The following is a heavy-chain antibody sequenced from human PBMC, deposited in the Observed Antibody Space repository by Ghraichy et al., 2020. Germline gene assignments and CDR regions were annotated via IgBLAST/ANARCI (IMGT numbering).Heavy chain of an antibody. CDR2: IKQDGSEK. D-gene: IGHD7-27*01. CDR1: GFTFSSYW. J-gene: IGHJ6*02. V-gene: IGHV3-7*01. Sequence: GGSLRLSCAASGFTFSSYWMSWVRQAPGKGLEWVANIKQDGSEKYYVDSVKGRFTISRDNAKNSLYLQMNSLRAEDTAVYYCARDGYWGLSLRYDYYYYGMDVWGQGTTVTVSS. CDR3: ARDGYWGLSLRYDYYYYGMDV.